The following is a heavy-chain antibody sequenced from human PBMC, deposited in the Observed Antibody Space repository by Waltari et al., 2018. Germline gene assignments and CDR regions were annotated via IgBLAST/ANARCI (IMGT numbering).Heavy chain of an antibody. CDR3: ARQATSWSGFDY. Sequence: QLQESGPRLVKPSETLSLTCSVSGGSLSSPWWSWIRQPAGKGLEWSGRIYISGTTNKNPSLESRITVSLDTPKNQFSLKLTSVSAADTAVYYCARQATSWSGFDYWGPGIQVTVSS. D-gene: IGHD2-15*01. V-gene: IGHV4-4*07. CDR2: IYISGTT. J-gene: IGHJ4*02. CDR1: GGSLSSPW.